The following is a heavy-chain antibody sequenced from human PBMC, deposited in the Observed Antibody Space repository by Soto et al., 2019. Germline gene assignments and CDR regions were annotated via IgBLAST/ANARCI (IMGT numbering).Heavy chain of an antibody. CDR3: AREAWGQYCSGGSCYYTHWFDP. J-gene: IGHJ5*02. D-gene: IGHD2-15*01. CDR1: GYTFTSYY. V-gene: IGHV1-46*01. CDR2: INPSGGST. Sequence: ASVKVSCKASGYTFTSYYMHWVRQAPGQGLEWMGIINPSGGSTSYAQKFQGRVTMTRDTSTSTVYMELSSLRSEDTAVYYCAREAWGQYCSGGSCYYTHWFDPWGQGTLVTISS.